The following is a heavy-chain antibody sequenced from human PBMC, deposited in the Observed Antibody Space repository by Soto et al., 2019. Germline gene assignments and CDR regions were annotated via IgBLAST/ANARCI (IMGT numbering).Heavy chain of an antibody. CDR3: ARVPIAADQYYFDY. V-gene: IGHV4-59*01. Sequence: SETLSLTCTVSGGSISSYYWSWIRQPPGKGLEWIGYIYYSGSTNYNPSLKSRVTTSVDTSKNQFSLKLSSVTAADTAVYYCARVPIAADQYYFDYWGQGTLVTVSS. J-gene: IGHJ4*02. CDR2: IYYSGST. D-gene: IGHD6-13*01. CDR1: GGSISSYY.